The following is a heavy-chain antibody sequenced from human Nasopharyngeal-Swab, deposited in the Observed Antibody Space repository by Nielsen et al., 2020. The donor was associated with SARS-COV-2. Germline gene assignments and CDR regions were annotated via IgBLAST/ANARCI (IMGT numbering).Heavy chain of an antibody. D-gene: IGHD3-10*01. CDR3: ARGGRSYAAGYFDY. J-gene: IGHJ4*02. V-gene: IGHV3-11*01. CDR2: ISSSGSTI. CDR1: GYSFSDYY. Sequence: GVSLKISCKGSGYSFSDYYMSWIRQAPGKGLEWVSYISSSGSTIYYADSVKGRFTISRDNAKNSLYLQMNSLRAEDTAVYYCARGGRSYAAGYFDYWGQGTLVTVSS.